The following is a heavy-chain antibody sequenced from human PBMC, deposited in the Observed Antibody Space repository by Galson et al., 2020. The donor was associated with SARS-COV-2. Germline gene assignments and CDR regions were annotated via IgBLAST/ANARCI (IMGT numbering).Heavy chain of an antibody. Sequence: SVKVSCKASGGTFSSYAISWVRQAPGQGLEWMGGIIPIFGTANYAQKFQGRVTITADESTSTAYMELSSLRSEDTAVYYCARDLVGVRSTVTAEYFQHWGQGTLVTVSS. CDR1: GGTFSSYA. J-gene: IGHJ1*01. CDR2: IIPIFGTA. V-gene: IGHV1-69*13. CDR3: ARDLVGVRSTVTAEYFQH. D-gene: IGHD4-17*01.